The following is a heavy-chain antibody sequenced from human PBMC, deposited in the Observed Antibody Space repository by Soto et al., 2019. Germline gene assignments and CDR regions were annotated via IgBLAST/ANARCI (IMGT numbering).Heavy chain of an antibody. J-gene: IGHJ4*02. CDR2: IWYDGSNK. Sequence: QVQLVESGGGVVQPGRSLRLSCAASGFTFSSYGMHWVRQAPGKGLEWVAVIWYDGSNKYYADSVKGRFTISRDNSKNTLYLQINSLRAEDTAVYYCARAFVDTAMVGDYYFDYWGQGTLVTVSS. D-gene: IGHD5-18*01. CDR1: GFTFSSYG. V-gene: IGHV3-33*01. CDR3: ARAFVDTAMVGDYYFDY.